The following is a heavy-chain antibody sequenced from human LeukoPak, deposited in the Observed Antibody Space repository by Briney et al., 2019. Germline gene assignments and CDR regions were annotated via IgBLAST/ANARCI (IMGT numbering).Heavy chain of an antibody. J-gene: IGHJ4*02. CDR2: INHSGST. CDR3: ARGKRWQLAPNQYYFDY. D-gene: IGHD6-6*01. CDR1: GGSISSSSYY. Sequence: SETLSLTCTVSGGSISSSSYYWGWIRQPPGKGLEWIGEINHSGSTNYNPSLKSRVTISVDTSKNQFSLKLSSVTAADTAVYYCARGKRWQLAPNQYYFDYWGQGTLVTVSS. V-gene: IGHV4-39*07.